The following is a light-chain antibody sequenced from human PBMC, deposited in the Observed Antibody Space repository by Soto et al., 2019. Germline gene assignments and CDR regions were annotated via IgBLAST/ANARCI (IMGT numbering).Light chain of an antibody. Sequence: QSALTQPASVSGSPGRSITISCTGTSSDVGGYNYVSWYQQHPGKAPKLMIYDVSNRPSGVSNRFSGSKSGNTASLTISGLQAEDEADYYCSSFTSSNTLYVFGTGTKVTVL. CDR2: DVS. CDR3: SSFTSSNTLYV. CDR1: SSDVGGYNY. J-gene: IGLJ1*01. V-gene: IGLV2-14*01.